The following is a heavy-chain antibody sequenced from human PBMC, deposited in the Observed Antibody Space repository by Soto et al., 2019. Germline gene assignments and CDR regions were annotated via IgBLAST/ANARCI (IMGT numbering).Heavy chain of an antibody. CDR3: AILRGGTSYGMDV. Sequence: SETLSLTCAVYGGSFSGYYWSWIRRPPGKGLEWIGEINHSGGTNYNPSLKSRVTISVDTSKNQFSLKLSSVTAADTAVYYCAILRGGTSYGMDVWGQGTTVTVSS. D-gene: IGHD3-16*01. CDR2: INHSGGT. J-gene: IGHJ6*02. CDR1: GGSFSGYY. V-gene: IGHV4-34*01.